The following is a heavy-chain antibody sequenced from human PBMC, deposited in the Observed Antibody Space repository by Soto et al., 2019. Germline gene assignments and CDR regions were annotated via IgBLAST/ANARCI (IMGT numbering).Heavy chain of an antibody. Sequence: EVQLVESGGGLVQPGGSLRLSCEASGFNFSSYDMHWVRQATGKGLEWVSVIGTAGDTFYTGSVKGRFTISRENGTNSLYLQMNSLRAGDTAVYYCARAGQGASCSGGSCYLGASDIWGQGTMVTVSS. CDR2: IGTAGDT. V-gene: IGHV3-13*01. CDR3: ARAGQGASCSGGSCYLGASDI. J-gene: IGHJ3*02. D-gene: IGHD2-15*01. CDR1: GFNFSSYD.